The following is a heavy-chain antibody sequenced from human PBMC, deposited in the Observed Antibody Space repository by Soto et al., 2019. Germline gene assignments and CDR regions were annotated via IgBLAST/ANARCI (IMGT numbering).Heavy chain of an antibody. CDR2: IIPIFGTA. J-gene: IGHJ6*02. D-gene: IGHD3-3*01. V-gene: IGHV1-69*06. CDR3: ANYLWSGYEDYYGMDG. Sequence: QVQLVQSGAEVKKPGSSVKVSCKASGGTFSSYAISWVRQAPGQGLEWMGGIIPIFGTANYAQKFQGRVTITADKSTSTAYMELSSLRSEDTAVYYCANYLWSGYEDYYGMDGWGQGTTVTVSS. CDR1: GGTFSSYA.